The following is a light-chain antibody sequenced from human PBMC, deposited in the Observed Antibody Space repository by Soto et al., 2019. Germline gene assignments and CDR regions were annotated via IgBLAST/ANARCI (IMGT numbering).Light chain of an antibody. Sequence: EIVLTQSPGTLSLSPGERATLSCRASQSVSSSYLAWYQQKPGQAPRLLIYGASSRATGIPDWFSGSGSGTDFTLTISRLDHEDFAVYYCQQYGTSPFTFGPGTKVDIK. CDR3: QQYGTSPFT. CDR1: QSVSSSY. CDR2: GAS. J-gene: IGKJ3*01. V-gene: IGKV3-20*01.